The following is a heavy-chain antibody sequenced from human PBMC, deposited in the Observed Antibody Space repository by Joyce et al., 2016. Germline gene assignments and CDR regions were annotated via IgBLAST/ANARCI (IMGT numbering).Heavy chain of an antibody. CDR1: GFTFSNTC. V-gene: IGHV3-15*01. D-gene: IGHD4-17*01. CDR2: IKSKTDGGTT. CDR3: STNTVLGDAFDI. J-gene: IGHJ3*02. Sequence: VLLVESGGGLVKPGGSLRLSCAASGFTFSNTCMTWVRQAPGKGLEWVGRIKSKTDGGTTDYAAPVNGRFTISRDDSKKTLYLQMHGLKTEDTAVYYCSTNTVLGDAFDIWGQGTMVSVSS.